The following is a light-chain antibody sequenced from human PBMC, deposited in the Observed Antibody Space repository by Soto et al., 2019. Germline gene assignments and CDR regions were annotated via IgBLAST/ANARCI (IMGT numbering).Light chain of an antibody. CDR1: SSDVGNYRF. CDR2: EGS. V-gene: IGLV2-14*02. J-gene: IGLJ1*01. CDR3: CSYTSSRTYV. Sequence: QSALTQPASVSGSPGQSITISCTGTSSDVGNYRFVSWYQQHPGKALKLMIYEGSKRPSGVSNRFSGSKSGNTASLTISGLQAEDEADYYCCSYTSSRTYVFGTGTKLTVL.